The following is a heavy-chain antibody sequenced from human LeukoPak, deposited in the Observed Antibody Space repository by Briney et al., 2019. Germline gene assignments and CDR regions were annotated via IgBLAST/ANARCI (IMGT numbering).Heavy chain of an antibody. J-gene: IGHJ6*03. CDR2: IYPGDSDT. Sequence: GESLKIYGKGSGYSFTSYWIGWVRQMPGKSLEWMGIIYPGDSDTRYSPSFQGQVTISADKSISTAYLQWSSLKASDTAMYYCARTQASSSWYRYYYYMDVWGKGTTVTVSS. CDR1: GYSFTSYW. V-gene: IGHV5-51*01. CDR3: ARTQASSSWYRYYYYMDV. D-gene: IGHD6-13*01.